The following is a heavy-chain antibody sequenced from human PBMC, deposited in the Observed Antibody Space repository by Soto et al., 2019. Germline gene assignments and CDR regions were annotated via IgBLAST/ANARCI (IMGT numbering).Heavy chain of an antibody. Sequence: QVQLVQSGAEVKMPGSSVKVSCKAPGGTFSSYAISWVRQAPGQGLEWMGGIIPIFGTANDAQKFQGRVTITADESTNTGYMELSSLRSEDTAVYYCARSQGGSSSLDIYYNYYYGMDVWGQGTTVTVSS. CDR1: GGTFSSYA. CDR3: ARSQGGSSSLDIYYNYYYGMDV. V-gene: IGHV1-69*01. D-gene: IGHD2-15*01. J-gene: IGHJ6*02. CDR2: IIPIFGTA.